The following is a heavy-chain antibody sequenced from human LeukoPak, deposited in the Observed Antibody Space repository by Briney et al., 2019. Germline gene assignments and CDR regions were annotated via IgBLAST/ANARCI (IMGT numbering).Heavy chain of an antibody. CDR2: IKQDGSEK. Sequence: GGSLRLSCAASGFTFSSYWMSWVRQAPGKGLEWVANIKQDGSEKYYVDSVKGRFTISRDNAKNSLYLQMNSLRAEDTAVYYCARQVVRYYDSSGYYYFDYWGQGTLVTVSS. CDR3: ARQVVRYYDSSGYYYFDY. CDR1: GFTFSSYW. V-gene: IGHV3-7*01. J-gene: IGHJ4*02. D-gene: IGHD3-22*01.